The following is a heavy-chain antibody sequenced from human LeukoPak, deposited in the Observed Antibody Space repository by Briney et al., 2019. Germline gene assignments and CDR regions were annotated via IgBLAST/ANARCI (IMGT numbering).Heavy chain of an antibody. V-gene: IGHV1-2*02. CDR1: GYTFTGYY. D-gene: IGHD3-22*01. CDR3: ARKMGYYDSSGYYSTFSFDY. Sequence: VASVKVSCKASGYTFTGYYMHWVRQAPGQGLEWMGWINPNSGGTNYAQKFQGRVTMTRDTSISTAYMELSRLRSDDTAVYYCARKMGYYDSSGYYSTFSFDYWGQGTLVTVSS. CDR2: INPNSGGT. J-gene: IGHJ4*02.